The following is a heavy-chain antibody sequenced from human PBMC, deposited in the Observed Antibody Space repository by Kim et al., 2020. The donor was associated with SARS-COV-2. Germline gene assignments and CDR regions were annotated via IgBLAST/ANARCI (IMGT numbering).Heavy chain of an antibody. V-gene: IGHV3-23*01. J-gene: IGHJ4*02. D-gene: IGHD3-22*01. CDR1: GFTFSSYA. Sequence: GGSLRLPCAASGFTFSSYAMSWVRQAPGKGLEWVSAISGSGGSTYYADSVKGQFTISRDNSKNTLYLQMNSLGAEDTAVYYCAKRKGYYDSSGYYSFFDYWGQGTLVTVSS. CDR2: ISGSGGST. CDR3: AKRKGYYDSSGYYSFFDY.